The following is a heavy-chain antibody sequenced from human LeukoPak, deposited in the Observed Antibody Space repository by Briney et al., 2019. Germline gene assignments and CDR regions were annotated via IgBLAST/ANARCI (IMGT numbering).Heavy chain of an antibody. CDR3: ARGDSGYDSIDY. D-gene: IGHD5-12*01. J-gene: IGHJ4*02. V-gene: IGHV1-46*04. CDR2: INPSGGST. CDR1: GYTFTSYY. Sequence: ASVKVSCKASGYTFTSYYMHWVRQAPGLGLEWMGIINPSGGSTSYAEKVQGRGTMTRDTPTSPVYMELSSLGSEDTAVYYCARGDSGYDSIDYWGQGTLVTVSS.